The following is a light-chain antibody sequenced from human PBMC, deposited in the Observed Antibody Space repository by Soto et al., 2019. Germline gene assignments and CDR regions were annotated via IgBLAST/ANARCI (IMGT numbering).Light chain of an antibody. CDR3: LQDYNYPRT. V-gene: IGKV1-6*01. J-gene: IGKJ1*01. CDR1: QDIRTE. CDR2: GAT. Sequence: ALQMTQSPSSLSASVGDRVTITCRASQDIRTELGWYQQKPGKAPKLLIYGATTLKSGVPSRFSGSGSGTDFAVTISGLQPEDVATYYFLQDYNYPRTFGQGTQVEVK.